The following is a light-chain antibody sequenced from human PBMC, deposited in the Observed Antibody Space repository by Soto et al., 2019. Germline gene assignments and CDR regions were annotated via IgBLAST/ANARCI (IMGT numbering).Light chain of an antibody. CDR2: AAS. Sequence: DIQLTQSPSFLSASVGDRVTITCRASQGISSNLAWYQQKPGKAPKLLIYAASTLQSGVPSRFSGSGSGTEFTLTISCLQSEDFATYYCQHYNSYSEAFGQGTKVDI. J-gene: IGKJ1*01. CDR3: QHYNSYSEA. CDR1: QGISSN. V-gene: IGKV1-9*01.